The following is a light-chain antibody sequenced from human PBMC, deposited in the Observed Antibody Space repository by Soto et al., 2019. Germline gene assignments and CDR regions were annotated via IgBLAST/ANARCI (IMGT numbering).Light chain of an antibody. Sequence: QSALTQPPSASGSPGQSVTISCTGTSSDVGGYNYVSWYQQYPGKAPKLMIYEVSKRPSGVPDRFSGSKSGNTASLTFSGLQAEDEADYYCSSYAGSNEGVFGTGTKVTVL. V-gene: IGLV2-8*01. J-gene: IGLJ1*01. CDR1: SSDVGGYNY. CDR3: SSYAGSNEGV. CDR2: EVS.